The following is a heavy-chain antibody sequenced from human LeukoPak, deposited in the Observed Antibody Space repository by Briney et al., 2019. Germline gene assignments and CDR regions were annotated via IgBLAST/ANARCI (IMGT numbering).Heavy chain of an antibody. Sequence: ASVKVSCKASGYTFTSYGISWVRQAPGQGLEWMGWISAYNGNTNYAQKLQGRVTMTTDTSTSTAYVELRSLRSDDTAVYYCASGPVATIPPDYWGQGTLVTVSS. CDR2: ISAYNGNT. V-gene: IGHV1-18*01. CDR1: GYTFTSYG. D-gene: IGHD5-12*01. CDR3: ASGPVATIPPDY. J-gene: IGHJ4*02.